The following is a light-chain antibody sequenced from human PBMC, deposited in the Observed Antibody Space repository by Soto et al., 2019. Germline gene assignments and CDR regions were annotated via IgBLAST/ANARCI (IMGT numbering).Light chain of an antibody. CDR1: QTISSW. J-gene: IGKJ4*01. CDR3: QQYNGYRLA. Sequence: DIQMTQSPSTLSGSVGDRVTITCRASQTISSWLAWYQQKPGKAPNLLIYKASTLKSGVPSRFSGSGSGTEFTLTISSLQADDFAIYYCQQYNGYRLAFGGGTKVDIK. CDR2: KAS. V-gene: IGKV1-5*03.